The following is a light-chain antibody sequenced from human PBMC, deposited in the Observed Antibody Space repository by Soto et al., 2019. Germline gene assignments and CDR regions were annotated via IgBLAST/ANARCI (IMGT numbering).Light chain of an antibody. Sequence: QSAVTQPASVSGSPGQSITISCSGTSSDVGCYNLVSWYQQHPGKAPKLMISEVSKRPSGVSNRFSGSKSGDTASLTISGLQAEDEADYYCCSYAGSSTFSSYVFGTGTKLTVL. CDR1: SSDVGCYNL. CDR3: CSYAGSSTFSSYV. V-gene: IGLV2-23*02. J-gene: IGLJ1*01. CDR2: EVS.